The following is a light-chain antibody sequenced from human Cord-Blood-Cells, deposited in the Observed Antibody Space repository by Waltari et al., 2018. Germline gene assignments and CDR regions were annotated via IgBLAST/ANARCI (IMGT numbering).Light chain of an antibody. CDR3: QAWDSSTAWV. J-gene: IGLJ3*02. CDR1: KLGDKY. Sequence: SYELTQPPSVSVSPGQTASITCSADKLGDKYACWYQQQPGQSPVLVIYQDSKRPSGIPERFSGSNSGNTATLTISGTQAMDEADYYCQAWDSSTAWVFGGGTKLTVL. V-gene: IGLV3-1*01. CDR2: QDS.